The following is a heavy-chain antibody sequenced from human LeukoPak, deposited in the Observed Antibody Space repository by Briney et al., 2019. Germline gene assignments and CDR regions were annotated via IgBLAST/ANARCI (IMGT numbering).Heavy chain of an antibody. D-gene: IGHD2-2*01. V-gene: IGHV4-39*07. Sequence: SETLSLTCTVSGGSISSSSYYWGWIRQPPGKGLEWIGEINHSGSTNYNPSLKSRVTMSVDTSKNQFSLKLSSVTAADTAVYYCAREPVRRYCSSTSCYRYNWFDPWGQGTLVTVSS. CDR3: AREPVRRYCSSTSCYRYNWFDP. CDR1: GGSISSSSYY. CDR2: INHSGST. J-gene: IGHJ5*02.